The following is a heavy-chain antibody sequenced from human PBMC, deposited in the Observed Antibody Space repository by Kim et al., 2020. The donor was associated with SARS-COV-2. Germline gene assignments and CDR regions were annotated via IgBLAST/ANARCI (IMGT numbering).Heavy chain of an antibody. CDR1: GFTFRSYT. CDR3: ARESGLYSMSSSDYFDY. D-gene: IGHD6-6*01. CDR2: ISSSGSYL. Sequence: GGSLRLSCAASGFTFRSYTMNWVRQAPGKGLEWVSSISSSGSYLYYAGSVKGRFTISRDNAKSSLYLQMNSLRAEDTAGYYCARESGLYSMSSSDYFDYWGQGTLVTVSS. J-gene: IGHJ4*02. V-gene: IGHV3-21*01.